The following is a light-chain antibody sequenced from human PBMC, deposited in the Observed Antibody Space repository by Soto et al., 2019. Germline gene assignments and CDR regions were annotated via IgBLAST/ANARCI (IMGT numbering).Light chain of an antibody. CDR1: QVISNY. CDR2: AVY. Sequence: DIQLTQSPASLSASVGDRVTITCRASQVISNYLAWYQRKPGKPPKLLIYAVYTLQSGVPSRFGGSASGTEFTLNISSRQPEDIATYYCQKYNSAPLTFGQGTRLEIK. V-gene: IGKV1-27*01. J-gene: IGKJ5*01. CDR3: QKYNSAPLT.